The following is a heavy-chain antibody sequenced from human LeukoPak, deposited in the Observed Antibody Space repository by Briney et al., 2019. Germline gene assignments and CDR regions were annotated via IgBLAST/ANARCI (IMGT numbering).Heavy chain of an antibody. CDR1: GLTFSSYT. Sequence: GGSLRLSCAASGLTFSSYTMHWVRQAPGKGLEYVSGISSDGGTTYYANSVKGRFTISRDNSKNTLYLQMNSLRAEDTAVYYCAGALYSSGWYYFDYWGQGTLVTVSS. J-gene: IGHJ4*02. V-gene: IGHV3-64*01. D-gene: IGHD6-19*01. CDR3: AGALYSSGWYYFDY. CDR2: ISSDGGTT.